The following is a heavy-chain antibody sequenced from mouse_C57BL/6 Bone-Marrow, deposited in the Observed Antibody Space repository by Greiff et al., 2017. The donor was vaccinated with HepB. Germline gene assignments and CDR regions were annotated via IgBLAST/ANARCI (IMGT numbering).Heavy chain of an antibody. CDR2: ISSGGSYT. J-gene: IGHJ2*01. D-gene: IGHD2-3*01. CDR1: GFTFSSYG. CDR3: GRRSYDYCDY. V-gene: IGHV5-6*01. Sequence: EVHLVESGGDLVKPGGSLKLSCAASGFTFSSYGMSWVRQTPDKRLEWVATISSGGSYTYYPDSVKGRFTISRDNAKNTLYLQMSSLKSEDTAMYDCGRRSYDYCDYWGQGTTLTVSS.